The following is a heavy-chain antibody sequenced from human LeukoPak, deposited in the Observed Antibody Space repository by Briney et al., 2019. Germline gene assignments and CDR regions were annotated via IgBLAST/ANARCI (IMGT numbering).Heavy chain of an antibody. CDR3: ARHYFYDSGSYPDY. Sequence: ASVKVSCKASGYIFTSYGISWVRQAPGQGLEWMGWISAYNGNTNYAQKLQDRVTITTDTSTSTAYMQLRSLRSDDTAVYYCARHYFYDSGSYPDYWGQGPLVLVSS. V-gene: IGHV1-18*01. D-gene: IGHD3-10*01. CDR2: ISAYNGNT. CDR1: GYIFTSYG. J-gene: IGHJ4*02.